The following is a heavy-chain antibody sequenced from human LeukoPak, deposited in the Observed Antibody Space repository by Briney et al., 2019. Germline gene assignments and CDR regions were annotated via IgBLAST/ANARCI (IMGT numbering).Heavy chain of an antibody. J-gene: IGHJ4*02. V-gene: IGHV4-34*01. CDR1: GGSFSGYY. CDR3: AGLALHSNSLAN. Sequence: SETLSLTCAVYGGSFSGYYWSWLRQPPGKGLEWIGELNHSGSTNYNPSLKSRVTISVDTSKNQISLKLSSVTAADTAVYYCAGLALHSNSLANWGQGILVTVSS. CDR2: LNHSGST. D-gene: IGHD4-11*01.